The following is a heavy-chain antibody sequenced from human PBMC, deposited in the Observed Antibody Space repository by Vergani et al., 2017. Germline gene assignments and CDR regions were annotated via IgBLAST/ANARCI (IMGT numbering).Heavy chain of an antibody. V-gene: IGHV4-59*01. Sequence: QLQLQESGPGLVKPSETLSLTCTVSGGSISSYYWSWIRQPPGKGLEWIGYIYYSGSTNYNPSLKSRVTISVDTSKNQFSLKLSSVTAADTAVYYCARVQKYYYDSSGSGGMDVWGQGTTVTVSS. D-gene: IGHD3-22*01. CDR2: IYYSGST. J-gene: IGHJ6*02. CDR1: GGSISSYY. CDR3: ARVQKYYYDSSGSGGMDV.